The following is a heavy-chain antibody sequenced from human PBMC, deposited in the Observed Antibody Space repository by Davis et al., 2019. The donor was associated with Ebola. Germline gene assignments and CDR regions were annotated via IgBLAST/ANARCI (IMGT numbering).Heavy chain of an antibody. J-gene: IGHJ4*02. CDR3: ARVGFQRWLQLSG. CDR2: IYYSGST. CDR1: GGSISSYY. V-gene: IGHV4-59*12. Sequence: SETLSLTCTVSGGSISSYYWSWIRQPPGKGLEWIGYIYYSGSTNYNPSLKSRVTISVDTSKNQFSLKLSSVTAADTAVYYCARVGFQRWLQLSGWGQGTLVTVSS. D-gene: IGHD5-24*01.